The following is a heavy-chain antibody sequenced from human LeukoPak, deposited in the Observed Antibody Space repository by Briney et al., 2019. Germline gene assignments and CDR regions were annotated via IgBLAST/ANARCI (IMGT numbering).Heavy chain of an antibody. CDR1: GFTFSDYW. V-gene: IGHV3-74*01. J-gene: IGHJ5*02. Sequence: GGSLRLSCAASGFTFSDYWMHWVRQAPGKGLVWVSRIISDGSSTSYADSVKGRFAMSRDNAKNTLYLQMNSLRAEDTAVYYCARALAVAGTGGFDPWGQGTLVTVSS. CDR2: IISDGSST. CDR3: ARALAVAGTGGFDP. D-gene: IGHD6-19*01.